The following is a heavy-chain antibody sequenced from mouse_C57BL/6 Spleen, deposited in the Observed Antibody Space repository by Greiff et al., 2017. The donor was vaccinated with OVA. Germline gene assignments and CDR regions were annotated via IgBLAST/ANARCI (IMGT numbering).Heavy chain of an antibody. Sequence: VQLKQSGPELVKPGDSVKISCKASGYSFTGYFMNWVMQSHGKSLEWIGRINPYNGDTFYNQKFKGKATLTVDKSSSTAHMELRSLTSEDSAVYYCARRGDYYGSSLWYFDVWGTGTTVTVSS. CDR2: INPYNGDT. J-gene: IGHJ1*03. CDR3: ARRGDYYGSSLWYFDV. D-gene: IGHD1-1*01. V-gene: IGHV1-20*01. CDR1: GYSFTGYF.